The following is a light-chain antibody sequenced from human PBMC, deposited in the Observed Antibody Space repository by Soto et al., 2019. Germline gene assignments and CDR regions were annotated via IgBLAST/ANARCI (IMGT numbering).Light chain of an antibody. CDR2: DTS. CDR3: QQRNNWPWT. Sequence: EIVLTQSPATLSLSPGERATLSCRASQSVSSYLAWYQQKPGQAPRLLIYDTSNRATGIPARFSGSGSGTDFTLTISSLAPEDFADYYCQQRNNWPWTFGQGTKVEIK. CDR1: QSVSSY. V-gene: IGKV3-11*01. J-gene: IGKJ1*01.